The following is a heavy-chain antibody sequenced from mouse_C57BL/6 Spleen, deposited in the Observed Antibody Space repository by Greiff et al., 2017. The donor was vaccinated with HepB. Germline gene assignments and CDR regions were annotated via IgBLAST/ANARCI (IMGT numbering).Heavy chain of an antibody. CDR1: GFTFSDYG. J-gene: IGHJ2*01. Sequence: EVMLVESGGGLVKPGGSLKLSCAASGFTFSDYGMHWVRQAPEKGLEWVAYISSGSSTIYYADTVKGRFTISRDNAKNTLFLQMTSLRSEDTAMYYCARTTTVVEYFDYWGQGTTLTVSS. CDR3: ARTTTVVEYFDY. D-gene: IGHD1-1*01. CDR2: ISSGSSTI. V-gene: IGHV5-17*01.